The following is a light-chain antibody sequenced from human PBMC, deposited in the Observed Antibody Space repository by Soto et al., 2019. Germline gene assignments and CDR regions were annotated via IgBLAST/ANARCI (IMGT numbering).Light chain of an antibody. Sequence: EIVMTQSPATLSVSPGERATLSCRASQNISSNLAWYQQKPGQAPRLLMYGVSTRATGIPARFSGSGSGTDVTLTISSLQSEDFAGYYCQQYNSWPVVFGQGTKVEIK. CDR3: QQYNSWPVV. J-gene: IGKJ1*01. CDR1: QNISSN. CDR2: GVS. V-gene: IGKV3-15*01.